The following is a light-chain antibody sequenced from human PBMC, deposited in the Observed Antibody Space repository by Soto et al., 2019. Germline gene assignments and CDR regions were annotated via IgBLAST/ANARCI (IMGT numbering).Light chain of an antibody. V-gene: IGLV2-14*03. CDR2: EVN. CDR3: SSFTSGGTWV. Sequence: QAVVTQPASVSGSPGQSITISCTGTSSDVGAYNHVSWYQQHPGKVPKVMIYEVNNRPSGVSNRFSASKSGNTASLTISGLQAEDEATYYCSSFTSGGTWVFGGGTQLTVL. J-gene: IGLJ7*01. CDR1: SSDVGAYNH.